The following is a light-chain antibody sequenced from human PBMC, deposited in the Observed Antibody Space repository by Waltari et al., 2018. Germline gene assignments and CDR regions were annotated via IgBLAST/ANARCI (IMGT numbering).Light chain of an antibody. Sequence: QSVLTQPPSASGTPGQRVTIPCSGSSPNIGSNTLNWYQQLPGTAPKLPIYSNNQRPSGVPDRFSGSKSGTSASLAISGLQSEDEADYYCAAWDDSLNGHVVFGGGTKLTVL. CDR1: SPNIGSNT. CDR2: SNN. J-gene: IGLJ2*01. V-gene: IGLV1-44*01. CDR3: AAWDDSLNGHVV.